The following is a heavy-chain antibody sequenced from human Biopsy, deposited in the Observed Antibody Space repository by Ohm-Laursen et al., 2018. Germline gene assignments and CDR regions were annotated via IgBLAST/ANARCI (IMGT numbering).Heavy chain of an antibody. V-gene: IGHV4-4*09. D-gene: IGHD2-15*01. Sequence: SRTLSLTCTVSGVSITAYYWSWIRQPPGKGLECIGNIHHSGSTNYNPSLKIRLTISVDTSKNQFSLRLSSVTAADTAVYYCARMDCSGGSCHYYSYGMDVWGQGTTVTVSS. CDR3: ARMDCSGGSCHYYSYGMDV. J-gene: IGHJ6*02. CDR1: GVSITAYY. CDR2: IHHSGST.